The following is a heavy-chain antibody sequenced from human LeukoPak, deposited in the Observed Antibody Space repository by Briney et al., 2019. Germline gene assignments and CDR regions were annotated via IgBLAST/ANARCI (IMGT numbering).Heavy chain of an antibody. V-gene: IGHV3-11*06. CDR3: ARGIPQTFGCMTSCYSNWFGP. CDR2: ISSSSSNT. D-gene: IGHD2-2*02. J-gene: IGHJ5*02. Sequence: GGSLRLSCAASGFPFCANFMTWIRQAPGRGLEWVSYISSSSSNTNYADSVKGRFTISRGNAKNSLSLHMNSLRAEDTAVYYCARGIPQTFGCMTSCYSNWFGPWGPGTLVTVSS. CDR1: GFPFCANF.